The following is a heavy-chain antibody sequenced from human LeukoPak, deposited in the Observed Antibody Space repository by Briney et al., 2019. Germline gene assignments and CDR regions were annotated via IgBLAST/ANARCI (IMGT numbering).Heavy chain of an antibody. CDR2: IYPSDGST. CDR1: GYSFTSNY. J-gene: IGHJ4*02. Sequence: RASVKVSCKASGYSFTSNYIHWVRQAPGQGLEWMGMIYPSDGSTSYAQKFQGRVTVTRDTSTSTVHMELSGLRSEDTAVYYCARDQEAFDYWGQGILVTVSS. CDR3: ARDQEAFDY. V-gene: IGHV1-46*01.